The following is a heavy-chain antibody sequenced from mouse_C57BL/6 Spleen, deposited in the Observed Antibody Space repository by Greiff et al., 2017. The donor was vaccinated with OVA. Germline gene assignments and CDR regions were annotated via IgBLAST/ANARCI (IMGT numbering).Heavy chain of an antibody. CDR3: ASERCYDDDGEGFDY. Sequence: EVQGVESGGGLVKPGGSLKLSCAASGFTFSSYAMSWVRQTPEKRLEWVATISDGGSYTYYPDNVKGRFTISRDNAKNNLYLQMSHLKSEDTAMYYCASERCYDDDGEGFDYWGQGTTLTVSS. J-gene: IGHJ2*01. CDR1: GFTFSSYA. D-gene: IGHD2-4*01. V-gene: IGHV5-4*01. CDR2: ISDGGSYT.